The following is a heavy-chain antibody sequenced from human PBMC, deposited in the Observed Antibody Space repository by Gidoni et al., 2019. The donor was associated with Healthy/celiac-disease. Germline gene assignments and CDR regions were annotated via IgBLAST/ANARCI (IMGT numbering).Heavy chain of an antibody. Sequence: EVQLLESGGGLVQPGGSLRLSRAASGFTFSSYAMSWVRQAPGKGLEWVSAISGSGGSTYYADSVKGRFTISRDNSKNTLYLQMNSLRAEDTAVYYCAKLGYSSGWVFDYWGQGTLVTVSS. CDR2: ISGSGGST. D-gene: IGHD6-19*01. CDR1: GFTFSSYA. V-gene: IGHV3-23*01. J-gene: IGHJ4*02. CDR3: AKLGYSSGWVFDY.